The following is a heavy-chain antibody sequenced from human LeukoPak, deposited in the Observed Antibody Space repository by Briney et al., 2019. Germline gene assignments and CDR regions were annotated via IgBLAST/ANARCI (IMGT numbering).Heavy chain of an antibody. CDR1: GYTLTELS. CDR3: ATLLAVPAAPLMVYYYYYHYMDV. D-gene: IGHD2-2*01. CDR2: FDPEDGET. Sequence: ASVKVSCKVSGYTLTELSMHWVRQAPGKGLEWMGGFDPEDGETIYAQKFQGRVTMTEDTSTDTAYMELSSLRSEDAAVYYCATLLAVPAAPLMVYYYYYHYMDVWGKGTTVTVSS. V-gene: IGHV1-24*01. J-gene: IGHJ6*03.